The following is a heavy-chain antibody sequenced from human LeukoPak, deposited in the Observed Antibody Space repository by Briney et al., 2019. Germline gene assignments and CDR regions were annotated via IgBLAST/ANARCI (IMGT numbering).Heavy chain of an antibody. V-gene: IGHV4-59*08. Sequence: SETLSLTCTASGGSISSYYWSWIRQPPGKGLEWVGYIYYSGSTNYNPALKSRVTISVDTSKNQFSLKLSSVTAADTVVYYCASLIRYFDWFPFDYWGQGTLVTVSS. D-gene: IGHD3-9*01. CDR3: ASLIRYFDWFPFDY. J-gene: IGHJ4*02. CDR2: IYYSGST. CDR1: GGSISSYY.